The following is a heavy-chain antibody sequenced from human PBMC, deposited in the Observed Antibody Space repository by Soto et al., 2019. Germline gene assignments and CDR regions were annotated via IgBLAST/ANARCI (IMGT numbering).Heavy chain of an antibody. CDR3: ARAHGGKKPNTYYYGMDV. CDR1: GFTVSSNY. CDR2: IYSGGST. D-gene: IGHD2-15*01. V-gene: IGHV3-53*01. Sequence: GGSLRLSCAASGFTVSSNYMSWVRQAPGKGLEWVSVIYSGGSTYYADSVKGRFTISRDNSKNTLYLQMNSLGAEDTAVYYCARAHGGKKPNTYYYGMDVWGQGTTVTVSS. J-gene: IGHJ6*02.